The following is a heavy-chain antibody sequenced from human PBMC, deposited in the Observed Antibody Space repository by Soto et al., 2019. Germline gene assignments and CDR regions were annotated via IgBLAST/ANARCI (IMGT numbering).Heavy chain of an antibody. CDR3: AKALIKQWLARTINYYYGMDV. CDR1: GFTFSSYG. CDR2: ISYDGSNK. Sequence: GGSLRLSCAASGFTFSSYGMHWVRQAPGKGLEWVAVISYDGSNKYYADSVKGRFTISRDNSKNTLYLQMNSLRAEDTAVYYCAKALIKQWLARTINYYYGMDVWGQGTTVTVYS. J-gene: IGHJ6*02. D-gene: IGHD6-19*01. V-gene: IGHV3-30*18.